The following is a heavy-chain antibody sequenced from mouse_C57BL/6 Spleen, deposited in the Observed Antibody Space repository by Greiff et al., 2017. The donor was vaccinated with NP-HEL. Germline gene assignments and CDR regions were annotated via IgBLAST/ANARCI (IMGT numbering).Heavy chain of an antibody. D-gene: IGHD2-1*01. CDR1: GYTFTDYY. Sequence: VQLQQSGPELVKPGASVKISCKASGYTFTDYYMNWVKQSHGKSLEWIGDINPNNGGTSYNQKFKGKATLTVDKSSSTAYMELRSLTSEDSAVYYCALYYGKGYYFDYWGQGTTLTVSS. V-gene: IGHV1-26*01. CDR3: ALYYGKGYYFDY. CDR2: INPNNGGT. J-gene: IGHJ2*01.